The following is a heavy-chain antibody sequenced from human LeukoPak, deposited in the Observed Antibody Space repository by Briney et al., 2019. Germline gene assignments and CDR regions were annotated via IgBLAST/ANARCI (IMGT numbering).Heavy chain of an antibody. Sequence: PSETLSLTCTVSGGSISSYYWSWIRQPPVKALEWIGYIYYSGSTNYNPSLKSRVTISVDTSKNQFSLKLSSVTAADTAVYYCATGYYYDSSGYYYFDYWGQGTLVTVSS. D-gene: IGHD3-22*01. V-gene: IGHV4-59*01. CDR2: IYYSGST. CDR3: ATGYYYDSSGYYYFDY. J-gene: IGHJ4*02. CDR1: GGSISSYY.